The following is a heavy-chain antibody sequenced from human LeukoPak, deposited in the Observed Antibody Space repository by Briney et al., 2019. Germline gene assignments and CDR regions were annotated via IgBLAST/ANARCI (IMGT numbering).Heavy chain of an antibody. Sequence: SETLSLTCTVSGGSISSSSYYWGWIRQPPGKGLEWIGSIYYSGSTYYNPSLKSRVTISVDTSKNQFSLKLGSVTAAYTAVYYCARGGLSYYDILTGRNWFDPWGQGTLVTVSS. D-gene: IGHD3-9*01. V-gene: IGHV4-39*07. J-gene: IGHJ5*02. CDR3: ARGGLSYYDILTGRNWFDP. CDR2: IYYSGST. CDR1: GGSISSSSYY.